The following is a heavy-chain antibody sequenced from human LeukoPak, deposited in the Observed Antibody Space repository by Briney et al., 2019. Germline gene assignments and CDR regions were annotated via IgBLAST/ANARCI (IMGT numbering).Heavy chain of an antibody. CDR1: GGTFSSYA. J-gene: IGHJ4*02. CDR3: ARGRFVEMATIYYFDY. Sequence: ASVKVSCKASGGTFSSYAISWVRQATGQGLEWMGWMNPNSGNTGYAQKFQGRVTMTRNTSISTAYMELSSLRSEDTAVYYCARGRFVEMATIYYFDYWGQGTLVTVSS. V-gene: IGHV1-8*02. CDR2: MNPNSGNT. D-gene: IGHD5-24*01.